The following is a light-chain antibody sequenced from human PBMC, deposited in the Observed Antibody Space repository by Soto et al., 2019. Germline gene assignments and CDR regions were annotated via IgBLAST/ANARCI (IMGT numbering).Light chain of an antibody. Sequence: EIVMTQSPATLSVSPGERATLSCRASQSVSSNLAWYQQKPGQAPRLLIYGASTRATGIPARFSGSGSGTEVTRTIGSLQSEDLAVYTCQHYNTWPRTFGQGTNVEIK. CDR2: GAS. CDR3: QHYNTWPRT. CDR1: QSVSSN. J-gene: IGKJ1*01. V-gene: IGKV3-15*01.